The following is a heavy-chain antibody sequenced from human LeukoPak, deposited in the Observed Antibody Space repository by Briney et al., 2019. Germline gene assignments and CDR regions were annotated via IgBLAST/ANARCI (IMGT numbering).Heavy chain of an antibody. CDR3: ARDVPATTPFDY. CDR2: VSAKNGDT. V-gene: IGHV1-18*01. Sequence: ASVKVSCKASAYIFSNYGISWVRQAPGQGLEWMGWVSAKNGDTNYIQKFRGRVTMTTDTSTSTAYMELWSLRSDDTAVYYCARDVPATTPFDYCGQGTLVTVSS. CDR1: AYIFSNYG. J-gene: IGHJ4*02. D-gene: IGHD1-7*01.